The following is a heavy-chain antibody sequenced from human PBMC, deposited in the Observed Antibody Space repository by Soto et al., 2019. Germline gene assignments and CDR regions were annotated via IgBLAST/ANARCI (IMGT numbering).Heavy chain of an antibody. CDR2: IYYSGST. D-gene: IGHD3-3*01. Sequence: TSETLSLTCTVSGGSISRYYWSWIRQPPGKGLEWIGYIYYSGSTNYNPSLKSRVTISVDTSKNQFSLKLSSVTAADTAVYYCARQRTDFWSGYPSSYFDYWGQGTLVTVSS. CDR3: ARQRTDFWSGYPSSYFDY. CDR1: GGSISRYY. J-gene: IGHJ4*02. V-gene: IGHV4-59*08.